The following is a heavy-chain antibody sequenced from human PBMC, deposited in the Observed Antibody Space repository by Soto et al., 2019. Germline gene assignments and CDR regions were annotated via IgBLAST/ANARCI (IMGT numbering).Heavy chain of an antibody. J-gene: IGHJ6*02. CDR1: GFTVSSNY. V-gene: IGHV3-66*01. D-gene: IGHD2-21*02. CDR2: IYSGGST. CDR3: ARDKVVVTATNYYYYGMDV. Sequence: EVQLVESGGGLVQPGGSLRLSCAASGFTVSSNYMSWVRQAPGKGLEWVSVIYSGGSTYYADSVKGRFTISRDNSKNTMYLQMNSRRAEDTAVYYCARDKVVVTATNYYYYGMDVWGQGTTVTVSS.